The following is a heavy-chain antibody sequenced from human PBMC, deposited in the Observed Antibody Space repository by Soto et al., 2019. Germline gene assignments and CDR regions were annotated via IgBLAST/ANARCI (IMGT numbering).Heavy chain of an antibody. CDR1: GFTFSSFG. J-gene: IGHJ4*02. CDR3: AKISTTYPSSMWFGDRVTADY. D-gene: IGHD3-10*01. Sequence: PGGSLRLSCAASGFTFSSFGMHWVRQAPGKGLEWVAVISYDGSNKYYADSVKGRFTISRDNSKNTLYLQMNSLRAEDTAVYYCAKISTTYPSSMWFGDRVTADYWGQGTLVTVSS. CDR2: ISYDGSNK. V-gene: IGHV3-30*18.